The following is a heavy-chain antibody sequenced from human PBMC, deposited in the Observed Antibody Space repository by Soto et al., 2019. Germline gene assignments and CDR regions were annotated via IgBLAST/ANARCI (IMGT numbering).Heavy chain of an antibody. J-gene: IGHJ4*02. CDR1: GGSSSSGGYS. Sequence: PSETLSLTCAVSGGSSSSGGYSWSWIRQPPGKGLEWIGYIYHSGSTYYNPSLKSRVTILVDRSKNQFSLKLSSVTAADTAVYYCARGEVVALGYWGQGTLVTVSS. V-gene: IGHV4-30-2*01. CDR2: IYHSGST. D-gene: IGHD2-15*01. CDR3: ARGEVVALGY.